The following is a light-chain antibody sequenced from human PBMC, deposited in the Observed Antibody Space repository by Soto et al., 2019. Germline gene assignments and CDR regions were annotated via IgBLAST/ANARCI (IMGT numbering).Light chain of an antibody. V-gene: IGLV2-14*02. Sequence: SVLTQPASVCGSPAPSTTISCTETSSDVGSYNLVSSYQQHPGKAPNLMMYQGSKRPAGIPNRLSGSKSGNPASLTISGLQAEDEAEYYCSSYTSSATRVFGRGTK. J-gene: IGLJ2*01. CDR3: SSYTSSATRV. CDR2: QGS. CDR1: SSDVGSYNL.